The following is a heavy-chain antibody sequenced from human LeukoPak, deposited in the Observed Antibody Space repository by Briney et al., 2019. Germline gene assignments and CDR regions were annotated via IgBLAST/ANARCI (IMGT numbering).Heavy chain of an antibody. CDR2: IYYSGST. J-gene: IGHJ4*02. Sequence: SETLSLTCTVSGGSIRSSSYYWGWIRQPPGKGLEWIGSIYYSGSTYYNPSLKSRVTISVDTSKNQFSLKLSSVTAADTAVYYCARQTRRYDSSGYRYFDYWGQGTLVTVSS. CDR1: GGSIRSSSYY. D-gene: IGHD3-22*01. CDR3: ARQTRRYDSSGYRYFDY. V-gene: IGHV4-39*01.